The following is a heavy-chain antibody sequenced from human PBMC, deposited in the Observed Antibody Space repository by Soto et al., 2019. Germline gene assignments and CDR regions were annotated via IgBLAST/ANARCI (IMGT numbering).Heavy chain of an antibody. J-gene: IGHJ3*02. V-gene: IGHV3-15*01. CDR3: TTPYPTESCTNGVCYDAFDI. Sequence: GGSLRLSCAASGFTFSNAWMSWVRQAPGKGLEWVGRIKSKTDGGTTDYAAPVKGRFTISRDDSKNTLYLQMNSLKTEDTAVYYCTTPYPTESCTNGVCYDAFDIWGQGTMVTVSS. D-gene: IGHD2-8*01. CDR2: IKSKTDGGTT. CDR1: GFTFSNAW.